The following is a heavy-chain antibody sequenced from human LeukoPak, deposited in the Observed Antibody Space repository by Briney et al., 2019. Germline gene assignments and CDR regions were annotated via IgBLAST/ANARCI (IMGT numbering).Heavy chain of an antibody. CDR2: ISSSGTTI. CDR3: AGASSSYYEVVGAFDI. V-gene: IGHV3-48*03. D-gene: IGHD3-22*01. Sequence: GGSLRLSCAASGFTFSSYEMNWVRQAPGKGLEWVSYISSSGTTIYYADSVKGRFTISRDNAKNSLYLQMNSLRAEDTAVYYCAGASSSYYEVVGAFDIWGQGTMVTVSS. J-gene: IGHJ3*02. CDR1: GFTFSSYE.